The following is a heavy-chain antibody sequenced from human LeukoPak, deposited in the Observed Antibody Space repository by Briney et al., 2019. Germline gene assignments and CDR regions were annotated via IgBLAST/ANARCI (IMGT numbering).Heavy chain of an antibody. Sequence: ASVKVSCKASGYTFSGYYMHWVRQAPGQGLEWMGWINPISGGTNYAQKFQGRVTMTSDTSISTAYMELSRLGSDDTAVYYCAREHSGYCSSTSCHSGHGYWGQGTLVTVSS. D-gene: IGHD2-2*01. CDR1: GYTFSGYY. J-gene: IGHJ4*02. V-gene: IGHV1-2*02. CDR3: AREHSGYCSSTSCHSGHGY. CDR2: INPISGGT.